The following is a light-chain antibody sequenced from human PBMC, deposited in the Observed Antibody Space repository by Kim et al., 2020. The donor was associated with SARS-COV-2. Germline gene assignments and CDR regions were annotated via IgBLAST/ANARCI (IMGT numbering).Light chain of an antibody. CDR1: GSDIGYRNF. Sequence: GQPITISCTGTGSDIGYRNFVSWYPQHPGKAPRLMIYDVTNRPSGVSHRFSGSKSGNTASLAISGLQTEDEAAYYCSSYTNSGTVVFGGGTQLTVL. J-gene: IGLJ2*01. CDR3: SSYTNSGTVV. CDR2: DVT. V-gene: IGLV2-14*03.